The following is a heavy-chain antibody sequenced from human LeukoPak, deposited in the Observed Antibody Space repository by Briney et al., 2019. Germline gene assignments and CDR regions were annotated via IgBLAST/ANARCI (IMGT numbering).Heavy chain of an antibody. J-gene: IGHJ5*02. V-gene: IGHV4-4*07. CDR3: ARDNGGGYSYGSWFDP. CDR2: IYTSGST. D-gene: IGHD5-18*01. Sequence: PSETLSLTCTVSGGSISSYYWSWIRQPAGRGLEWIGRIYTSGSTNYNPSLKSRVTMSVDTSKNQFSLKLSSVTAADTAVYYCARDNGGGYSYGSWFDPWGQGTLVTVSS. CDR1: GGSISSYY.